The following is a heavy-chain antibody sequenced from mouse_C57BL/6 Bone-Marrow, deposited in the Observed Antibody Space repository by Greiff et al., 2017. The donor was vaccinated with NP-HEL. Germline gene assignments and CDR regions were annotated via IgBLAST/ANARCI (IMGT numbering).Heavy chain of an antibody. V-gene: IGHV1-26*01. CDR3: ARRDSSGSAWFAY. J-gene: IGHJ3*01. D-gene: IGHD3-2*02. CDR2: INPNNGGT. CDR1: GYTFTDYY. Sequence: VQLQQSGPELVKPGASVKISCKASGYTFTDYYMNWVKQSHGKSLEWIGDINPNNGGTSYNQKFKGKATLTVDKSSSTAYMELRSLTSEDSAVYYGARRDSSGSAWFAYWGQGTLVTVSA.